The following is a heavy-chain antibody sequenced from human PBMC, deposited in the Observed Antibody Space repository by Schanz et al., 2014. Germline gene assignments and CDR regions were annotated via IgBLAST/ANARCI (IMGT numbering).Heavy chain of an antibody. Sequence: QLQLQESGPGLVKPSETLSLTCTVSGGSISSSSYYWGWIRQPPGKGLEWIGSIYYSGSTYYNPSLKSRVTISVDTPKKQVSLKLSSVTAADTAVYYCARGSKVPTAIGFDPWGQGTLVTVSS. V-gene: IGHV4-39*07. D-gene: IGHD2-2*01. CDR2: IYYSGST. CDR3: ARGSKVPTAIGFDP. J-gene: IGHJ5*02. CDR1: GGSISSSSYY.